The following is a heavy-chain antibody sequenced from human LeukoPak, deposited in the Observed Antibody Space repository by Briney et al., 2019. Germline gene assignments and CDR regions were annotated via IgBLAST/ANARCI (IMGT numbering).Heavy chain of an antibody. CDR1: GFTFSSYA. V-gene: IGHV3-23*01. J-gene: IGHJ5*02. CDR2: VSDSGGST. D-gene: IGHD1-26*01. Sequence: PGGSLRLSCVVSGFTFSSYAMSWVRQTPGRGLEWVSSVSDSGGSTYYADSVQGRLTISRDNSKNTLYLQMNSLRAEDTATYFCAQNQWEFPAWGQGTLVTVSS. CDR3: AQNQWEFPA.